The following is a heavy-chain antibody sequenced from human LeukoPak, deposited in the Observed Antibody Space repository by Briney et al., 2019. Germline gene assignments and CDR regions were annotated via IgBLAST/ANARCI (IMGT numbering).Heavy chain of an antibody. CDR1: GGSIISNSYY. J-gene: IGHJ6*03. V-gene: IGHV4-39*01. Sequence: SETLSLTCTVSGGSIISNSYYWGWIRQPPGKGLEWLGSRYYSGSTYYNPSLKSLVTISVDTSKNQFSLKLSSVTAADTAVYYCAGRYCSSTSCYDFYHYYMDVWGKGTTVTISS. D-gene: IGHD2-2*01. CDR2: RYYSGST. CDR3: AGRYCSSTSCYDFYHYYMDV.